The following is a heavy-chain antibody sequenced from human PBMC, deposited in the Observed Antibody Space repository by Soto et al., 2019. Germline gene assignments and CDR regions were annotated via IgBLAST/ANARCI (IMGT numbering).Heavy chain of an antibody. CDR2: IIPIFGTA. V-gene: IGHV1-69*13. CDR1: GGTFSSYA. D-gene: IGHD5-18*01. CDR3: AREGMGYIYGDYYYYYGMDV. Sequence: SVKVSCKASGGTFSSYAISWVRQAPGQGLEWMGGIIPIFGTANYAQKFQGRVTITADESTSTAYMELSSPRSEDTAVYYCAREGMGYIYGDYYYYYGMDVWGQGTTGTGS. J-gene: IGHJ6*02.